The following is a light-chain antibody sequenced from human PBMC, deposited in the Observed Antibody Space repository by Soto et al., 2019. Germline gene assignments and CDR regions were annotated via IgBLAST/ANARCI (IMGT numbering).Light chain of an antibody. CDR1: QIISSTY. V-gene: IGKV3-20*01. Sequence: DIVLTQSPGTLSLSPGERATLSCRASQIISSTYLGWYQQKPGQAPRLLIYGASSRATGIPDRFSGSVSGTDFTLTIRRLESEDVAVYSCQHYGTSLYTFGQGNKLEIK. CDR3: QHYGTSLYT. CDR2: GAS. J-gene: IGKJ2*01.